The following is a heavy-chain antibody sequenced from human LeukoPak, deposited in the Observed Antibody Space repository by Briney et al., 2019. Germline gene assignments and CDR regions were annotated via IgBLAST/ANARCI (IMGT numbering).Heavy chain of an antibody. D-gene: IGHD3-9*01. CDR2: INPNSGGT. CDR1: GYTFTGYY. J-gene: IGHJ6*02. Sequence: ASVKVSCKASGYTFTGYYMHWVRQAPGQGLEWMGRINPNSGGTNYAQKFQGRVTMTRDTSISTAYMELSRLRSDDTAVYYCASRLYYDILTGYSYYYGMDVWGQGTTVTVSS. V-gene: IGHV1-2*06. CDR3: ASRLYYDILTGYSYYYGMDV.